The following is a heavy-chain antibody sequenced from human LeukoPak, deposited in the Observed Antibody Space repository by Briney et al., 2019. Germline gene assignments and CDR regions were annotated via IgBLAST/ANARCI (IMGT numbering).Heavy chain of an antibody. D-gene: IGHD4-17*01. CDR3: AYRLRRNWFDP. V-gene: IGHV1-18*01. CDR2: ISAYNGNT. CDR1: GYTFLNYG. Sequence: ASVKVSCKASGYTFLNYGVAWVRQAPGQGLEWLGWISAYNGNTNYAQKVQGRVTMTIDTSTSTAYMELSSLRSDDTAVYYCAYRLRRNWFDPWGQGTLVTVSS. J-gene: IGHJ5*02.